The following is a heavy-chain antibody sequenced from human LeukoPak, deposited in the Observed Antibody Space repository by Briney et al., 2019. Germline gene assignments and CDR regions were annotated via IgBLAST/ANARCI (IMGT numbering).Heavy chain of an antibody. J-gene: IGHJ3*02. V-gene: IGHV3-48*03. CDR2: INSGGTTM. CDR3: ARDSDFADSSVFGLDGGFDI. CDR1: GFAFISSE. D-gene: IGHD3-22*01. Sequence: GGSLRLSCAASGFAFISSEMNWVRQAPGKGLEWVSHINSGGTTMYNADAVKGRFTISRDNAKNSLYLQMNSLRAEDTAVYYCARDSDFADSSVFGLDGGFDIWGQGTMVTVSS.